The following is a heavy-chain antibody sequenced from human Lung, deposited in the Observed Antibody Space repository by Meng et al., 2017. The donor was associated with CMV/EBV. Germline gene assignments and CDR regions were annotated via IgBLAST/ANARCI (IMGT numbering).Heavy chain of an antibody. CDR3: AKDELAAAGTETFVSYAY. CDR2: IRYDGSNK. CDR1: GFTFSSYG. V-gene: IGHV3-30*02. J-gene: IGHJ4*01. Sequence: GGSLRLXCAASGFTFSSYGMHWVRQAPGKGLEWVAFIRYDGSNKYYADSVKGRFTISRDNSKNTLYLQMNSLRAEDTAVYYCAKDELAAAGTETFVSYAYWXQGTXVTVSS. D-gene: IGHD6-13*01.